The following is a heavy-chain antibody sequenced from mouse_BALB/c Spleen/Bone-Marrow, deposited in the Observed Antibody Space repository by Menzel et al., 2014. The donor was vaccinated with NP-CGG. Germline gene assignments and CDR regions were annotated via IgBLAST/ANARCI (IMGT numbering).Heavy chain of an antibody. Sequence: VQLKESGGGLVKLGGSLKLSCAASGFTFSSYYMSWVRQTPEKRLELVAAINTNGGSTYYPDTVKGRFTISRDNAKNTLYLQMSSLKSEDTALYYCASLYDGYSVFVYWGQGTLLTVSA. CDR1: GFTFSSYY. V-gene: IGHV5-6-2*01. CDR2: INTNGGST. D-gene: IGHD2-3*01. J-gene: IGHJ3*01. CDR3: ASLYDGYSVFVY.